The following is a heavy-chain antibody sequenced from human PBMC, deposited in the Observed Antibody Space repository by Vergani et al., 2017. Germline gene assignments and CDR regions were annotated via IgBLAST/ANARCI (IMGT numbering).Heavy chain of an antibody. D-gene: IGHD3-22*01. CDR1: GYTFTSYG. Sequence: QVQLVQSGAEVKKPGASVKVSCKASGYTFTSYGISWVRQAPGQGLEWMGRIIPILGIANYAQKFQGRVTITADKSTSTAYMELSSLRSEDTAVYYCAGSAVVMNAGWFDPWGQGTLVTVSS. CDR2: IIPILGIA. J-gene: IGHJ5*02. CDR3: AGSAVVMNAGWFDP. V-gene: IGHV1-69*04.